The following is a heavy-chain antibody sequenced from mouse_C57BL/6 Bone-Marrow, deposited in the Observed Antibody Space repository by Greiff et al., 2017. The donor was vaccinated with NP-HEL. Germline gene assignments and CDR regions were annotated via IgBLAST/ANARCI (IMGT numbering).Heavy chain of an antibody. V-gene: IGHV3-6*01. D-gene: IGHD2-10*02. J-gene: IGHJ2*01. CDR3: ARAYGNYLDY. Sequence: ESGPGLVKPSQSLSLTCSVTGYSIPSGYYWNWIRRFPGNKLEWVGSISYDGSNNYSPSLKNRISITRDTSKNQFFLKLSSVTAEDTATYYGARAYGNYLDYWGQGTTLTVSS. CDR2: ISYDGSN. CDR1: GYSIPSGYY.